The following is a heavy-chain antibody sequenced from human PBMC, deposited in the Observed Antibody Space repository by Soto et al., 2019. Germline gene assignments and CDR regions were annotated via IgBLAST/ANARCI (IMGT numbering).Heavy chain of an antibody. Sequence: EVQLVESGGGLVKPGGSLRLSCAASGFTFSSYSMNWVRQAPGKGLEWVSSISSSSSYIYYADSVKGRFTISRDNAKNSLYLQMNSLRAEDTAVYYCARDHPMVRGVMDYWGQGTLVTVSS. CDR2: ISSSSSYI. J-gene: IGHJ4*02. V-gene: IGHV3-21*01. CDR1: GFTFSSYS. D-gene: IGHD3-10*01. CDR3: ARDHPMVRGVMDY.